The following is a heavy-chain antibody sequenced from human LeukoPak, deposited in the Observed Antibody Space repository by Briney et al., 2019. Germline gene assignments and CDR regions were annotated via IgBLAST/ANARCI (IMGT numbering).Heavy chain of an antibody. D-gene: IGHD1-26*01. Sequence: ASVKVSCKASGYTFTSYDINWVRQATGQGLEWMGWMNPNSGNTGYAQKFQGRVTMTRNTSISTAYMELSSLRSEDTAVYYCARVSYDSIVGATWAFDYWSQGTLVTVSS. CDR3: ARVSYDSIVGATWAFDY. CDR2: MNPNSGNT. J-gene: IGHJ4*02. CDR1: GYTFTSYD. V-gene: IGHV1-8*01.